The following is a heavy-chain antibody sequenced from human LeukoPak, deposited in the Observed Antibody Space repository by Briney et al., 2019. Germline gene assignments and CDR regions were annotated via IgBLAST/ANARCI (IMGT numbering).Heavy chain of an antibody. CDR3: ARGGYSGYDYWGYFDY. J-gene: IGHJ4*02. D-gene: IGHD5-12*01. CDR2: IWYDGSNK. V-gene: IGHV3-33*01. CDR1: GFTCSSYG. Sequence: GGTLRLSCAASGFTCSSYGMHWVRQAPGKGLEWVADIWYDGSNKDYTDSMKGRFTISRDISKNTLYLQMNSLRAEDTAVYYCARGGYSGYDYWGYFDYWGQGTLVTVSS.